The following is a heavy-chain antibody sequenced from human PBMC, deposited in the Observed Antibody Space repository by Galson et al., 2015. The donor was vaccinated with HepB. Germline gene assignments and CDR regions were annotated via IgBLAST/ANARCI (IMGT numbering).Heavy chain of an antibody. CDR2: ITNSGGRR. D-gene: IGHD6-6*01. V-gene: IGHV3-23*01. Sequence: SLRLSCAASGFRFNIYDMSWVRQAPGKGLEWVSGITNSGGRRYYAEPGKGRFTISRDNSKNTVFLQMSSLRAEDTAIYYCAKGAYMSSYFLYGMDAWGQGTTVIVSS. CDR3: AKGAYMSSYFLYGMDA. CDR1: GFRFNIYD. J-gene: IGHJ6*02.